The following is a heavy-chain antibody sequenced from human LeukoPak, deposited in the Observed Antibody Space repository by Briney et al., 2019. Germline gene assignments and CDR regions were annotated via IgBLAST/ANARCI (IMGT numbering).Heavy chain of an antibody. CDR1: GFTFSDHY. Sequence: GVLRLSCAASGFTFSDHYMDWVRQAPGKGLEWVSYISSSGSTINYADSVKGRFTISRDNAKNSLDLQMNSLRAEDTAVYYCAREGGYYYDSSGYDYWGQGTLVTVSS. CDR2: ISSSGSTI. CDR3: AREGGYYYDSSGYDY. D-gene: IGHD3-22*01. J-gene: IGHJ4*02. V-gene: IGHV3-11*01.